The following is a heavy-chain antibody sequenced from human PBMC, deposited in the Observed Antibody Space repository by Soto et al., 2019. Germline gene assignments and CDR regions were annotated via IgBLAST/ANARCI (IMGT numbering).Heavy chain of an antibody. Sequence: ASVKVSCKASGYTFTGYYMHWVRQAPGQGLEWMGWINPNSGGTNYAQKFQGWVTMTRDTSISTAYMELSRLRSDDTAVYYCARGGSGHQDYNHYYYGMDVWGQGTTVTVSS. CDR1: GYTFTGYY. J-gene: IGHJ6*02. CDR3: ARGGSGHQDYNHYYYGMDV. CDR2: INPNSGGT. V-gene: IGHV1-2*04. D-gene: IGHD4-4*01.